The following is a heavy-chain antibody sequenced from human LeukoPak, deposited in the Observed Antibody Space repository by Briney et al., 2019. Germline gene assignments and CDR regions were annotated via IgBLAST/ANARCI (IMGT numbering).Heavy chain of an antibody. CDR2: ISDSGGTT. CDR1: GFTFYIYA. Sequence: GGSLRLSCAASGFTFYIYAMTWVRQAPGKGLEWVSSISDSGGTTYYADSVRGRFTMTRDKSKSTLYLQMNNLRAEDTAVYYCAKGGWFRESIGYWGQGTLVSVSS. D-gene: IGHD3-10*01. V-gene: IGHV3-23*01. J-gene: IGHJ4*02. CDR3: AKGGWFRESIGY.